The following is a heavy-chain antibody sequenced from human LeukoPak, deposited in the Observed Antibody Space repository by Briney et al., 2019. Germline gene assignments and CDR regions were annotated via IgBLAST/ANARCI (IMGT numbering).Heavy chain of an antibody. V-gene: IGHV3-23*01. D-gene: IGHD5-18*01. CDR2: ISGSGGST. CDR1: GFTFSSYG. Sequence: GGSLRLSCAASGFTFSSYGMSWVRQAPGKGLEWVSAISGSGGSTYYADSVKGRFTISRDNSKNTLYLQMNSLRAEDTAVYYCAKDARGYSYGYGIYYYYMDVWGKGTTVTISS. J-gene: IGHJ6*03. CDR3: AKDARGYSYGYGIYYYYMDV.